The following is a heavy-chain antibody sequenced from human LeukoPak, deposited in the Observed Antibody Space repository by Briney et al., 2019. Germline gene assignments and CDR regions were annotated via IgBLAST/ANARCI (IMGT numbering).Heavy chain of an antibody. D-gene: IGHD5-24*01. Sequence: SGGSLRLSCVASGFSFRKYSMSWVRQAPGQGLEWVSSITGREGNTYAADSVKGRFTISRDNSKNTLYLQMNSLRAEDTAVYYCAKGGRWLQEQLDYWGQGTLVTVSS. CDR3: AKGGRWLQEQLDY. CDR2: ITGREGNT. V-gene: IGHV3-23*01. J-gene: IGHJ4*02. CDR1: GFSFRKYS.